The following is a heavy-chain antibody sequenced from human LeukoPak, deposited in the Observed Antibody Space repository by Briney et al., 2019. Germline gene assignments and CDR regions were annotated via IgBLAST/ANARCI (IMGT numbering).Heavy chain of an antibody. CDR2: IYSSGST. D-gene: IGHD3-16*02. Sequence: SETLSLTCTVSGGSISSYYWSWIRQPPGQGLEWIGYIYSSGSTNYNPSLKSRITISVDTSKNQFSLKLSSVTAADTAVYYCARGRSIMITFGGVIGPLDYWGQGTLVTVSS. J-gene: IGHJ4*02. CDR3: ARGRSIMITFGGVIGPLDY. V-gene: IGHV4-59*12. CDR1: GGSISSYY.